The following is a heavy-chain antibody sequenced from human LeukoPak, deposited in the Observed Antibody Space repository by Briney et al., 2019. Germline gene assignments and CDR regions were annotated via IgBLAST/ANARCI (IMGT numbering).Heavy chain of an antibody. CDR3: AKDPVSYSGSYGGFDY. D-gene: IGHD1-26*01. CDR2: ISYDGSNK. J-gene: IGHJ4*02. CDR1: GFTFSSYG. V-gene: IGHV3-30*18. Sequence: AAGSLRLSCAASGFTFSSYGMHWDRQAPGKWLEWEAVISYDGSNKYYADSVKGRFTISRDTSKNTLYLQMNSLRAEDTAVYYCAKDPVSYSGSYGGFDYWGQGTLVTVSS.